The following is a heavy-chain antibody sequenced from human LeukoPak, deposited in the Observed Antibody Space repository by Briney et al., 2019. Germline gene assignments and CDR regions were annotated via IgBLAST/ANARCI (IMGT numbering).Heavy chain of an antibody. V-gene: IGHV3-23*01. D-gene: IGHD3-9*01. CDR2: ISGSGGST. Sequence: GGSLRLSCAASGFTFSSYAMSWVRQAPGRGLEWGSAISGSGGSTYYADSVKGRFTISRDNSKNTLYLQMNSLRAEDTAVYYCAKVTKLRYFDWFHYWGQGTLVTVSS. J-gene: IGHJ4*02. CDR1: GFTFSSYA. CDR3: AKVTKLRYFDWFHY.